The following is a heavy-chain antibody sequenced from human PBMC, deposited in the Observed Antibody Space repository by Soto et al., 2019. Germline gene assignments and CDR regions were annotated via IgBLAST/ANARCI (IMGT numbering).Heavy chain of an antibody. CDR1: GGSISSGDYS. J-gene: IGHJ4*01. Sequence: SVTLTITCAVSGGSISSGDYSWSWIRQPPWKGLEWIGCFYYSGSTYYNPSLKSRVTISVDTSKNQFSLKLSSVTAADTAVYYCANRPSPQIAAAGYYFDYWGRGTLVTVSS. CDR2: FYYSGST. V-gene: IGHV4-30-2*03. D-gene: IGHD6-13*01. CDR3: ANRPSPQIAAAGYYFDY.